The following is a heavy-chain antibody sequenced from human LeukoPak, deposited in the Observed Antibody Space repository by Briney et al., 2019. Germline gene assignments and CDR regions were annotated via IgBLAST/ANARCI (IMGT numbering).Heavy chain of an antibody. D-gene: IGHD2-2*01. J-gene: IGHJ6*03. Sequence: RRLRLSSTASVFTFGEYAMSCVCQAPGKGLWWVVFIRSKAYGGTTECASSVKGRFTISRDDSKSIAYLQMNSLKAEDTAVYYCTREVYIVVVPTAQRRVYYYYYMDVWSKGTTVTVSS. CDR1: VFTFGEYA. V-gene: IGHV3-49*04. CDR3: TREVYIVVVPTAQRRVYYYYYMDV. CDR2: IRSKAYGGTT.